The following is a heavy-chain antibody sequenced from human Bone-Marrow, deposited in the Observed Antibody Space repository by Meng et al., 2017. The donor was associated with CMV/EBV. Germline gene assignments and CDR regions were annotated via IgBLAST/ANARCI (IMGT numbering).Heavy chain of an antibody. J-gene: IGHJ6*02. D-gene: IGHD3-3*01. V-gene: IGHV4-34*01. CDR1: GGSISSYY. Sequence: SETLSLTCTVSGGSISSYYWSWIRQPPGKGLEWIGEINHSGSTNYNPSLKSRVTISVDTSKNQFSLKLSSVTAADTAVYYCARDRYYDFWSGYQPLYYYYGMDVWGQGTTVTVYS. CDR3: ARDRYYDFWSGYQPLYYYYGMDV. CDR2: INHSGST.